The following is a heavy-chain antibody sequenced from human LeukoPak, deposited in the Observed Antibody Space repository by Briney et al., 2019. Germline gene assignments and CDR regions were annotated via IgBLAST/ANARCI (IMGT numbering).Heavy chain of an antibody. CDR3: ARVSNGGSSAGAFDI. CDR1: GFTFSTFW. Sequence: PGGSLRLSCAASGFTFSTFWMHWVRQAPGKGLVWVSRISTDGTNKDYSDSVKGRFTISRDSTKTTLYLQMNSLRAEDTAVYYCARVSNGGSSAGAFDIWGQGTMVTVS. D-gene: IGHD4-23*01. CDR2: ISTDGTNK. V-gene: IGHV3-74*01. J-gene: IGHJ3*02.